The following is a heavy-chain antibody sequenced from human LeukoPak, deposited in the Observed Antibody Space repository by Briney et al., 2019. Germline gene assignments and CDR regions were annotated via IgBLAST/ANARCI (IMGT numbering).Heavy chain of an antibody. Sequence: GGSLRLSCAASGFTFSSYAMSWVRQAPGKGLEWVAVISHDGINKKYADSVKGRFTISRDNSKNTLYLQMNSLRAEDMAVYYCARDYRKDIVVVTAILHYWGQGTLVTVSS. CDR1: GFTFSSYA. J-gene: IGHJ4*02. D-gene: IGHD2-21*02. CDR3: ARDYRKDIVVVTAILHY. V-gene: IGHV3-30-3*01. CDR2: ISHDGINK.